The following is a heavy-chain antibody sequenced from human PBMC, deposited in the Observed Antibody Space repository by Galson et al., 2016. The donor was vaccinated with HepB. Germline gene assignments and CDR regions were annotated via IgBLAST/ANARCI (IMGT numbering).Heavy chain of an antibody. CDR1: GFSLSNARMG. V-gene: IGHV2-26*01. J-gene: IGHJ5*02. CDR2: IFSSDEK. Sequence: PALVKPTQTLTLTCTVSGFSLSNARMGVSWIRQPPGKALEWLAQIFSSDEKCVSTSLRNRLTISKDTSKSQVVLTMTNMDPVDTATYYFARILRAYDSDSSRIEWFDPWGPGTLVTVSS. CDR3: ARILRAYDSDSSRIEWFDP. D-gene: IGHD3-22*01.